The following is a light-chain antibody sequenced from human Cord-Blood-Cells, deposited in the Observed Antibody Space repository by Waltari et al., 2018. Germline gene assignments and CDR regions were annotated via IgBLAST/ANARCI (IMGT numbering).Light chain of an antibody. CDR1: SSDVGGYNY. J-gene: IGLJ1*01. CDR2: DVS. Sequence: QSALTQPASVSGSPGQSITISCTGTSSDVGGYNYVSWYQQHPGKAPKLMIYDVSNRPSGVSNRFSGPKSGNTASLTISGLQAEDEADYYCSSYTSSSTFYVCGTGTKVTVL. CDR3: SSYTSSSTFYV. V-gene: IGLV2-14*01.